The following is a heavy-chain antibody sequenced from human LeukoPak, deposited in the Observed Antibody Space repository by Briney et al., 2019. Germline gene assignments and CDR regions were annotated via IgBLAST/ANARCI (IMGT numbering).Heavy chain of an antibody. CDR2: IYSGGST. D-gene: IGHD3-10*01. Sequence: GGSLRLSCAASGFTVSSNYMSWVRQAPGKGLEWVSVIYSGGSTYYADSVKGRFTISRDNSKNTLYLQMNSLGAEDTAVYYCARDQFGSGRLDYWGQGTLVTVSS. V-gene: IGHV3-53*01. J-gene: IGHJ4*02. CDR1: GFTVSSNY. CDR3: ARDQFGSGRLDY.